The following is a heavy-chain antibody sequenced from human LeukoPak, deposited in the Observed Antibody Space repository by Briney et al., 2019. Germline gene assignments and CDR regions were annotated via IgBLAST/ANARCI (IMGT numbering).Heavy chain of an antibody. CDR3: ARGGQQLTLDC. D-gene: IGHD6-13*01. CDR2: ISSSSSYI. J-gene: IGHJ4*02. CDR1: GFTFNTYN. Sequence: GGSLRLSCAVSGFTFNTYNMNWVRQAPGKGLEWVSSISSSSSYIYYADSVKGRFAISRDNPKNSLYLQMSSLTAADTAVYYCARGGQQLTLDCWGQGTLVTVSS. V-gene: IGHV3-21*01.